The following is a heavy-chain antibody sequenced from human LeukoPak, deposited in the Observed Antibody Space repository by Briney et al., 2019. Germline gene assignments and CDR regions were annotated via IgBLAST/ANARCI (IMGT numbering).Heavy chain of an antibody. V-gene: IGHV4-39*01. CDR2: IYYSGST. CDR3: ASHYYDFWSGYEFDY. Sequence: PGGSLRLSCAASGFTFSSYAMSWVRQPPGKGLEWIGSIYYSGSTYYNPSLKSRVTISVDTSKNQFSLKLSSVTAADTAVYYCASHYYDFWSGYEFDYWGQGTLVTVSS. J-gene: IGHJ4*02. D-gene: IGHD3-3*01. CDR1: GFTFSSYA.